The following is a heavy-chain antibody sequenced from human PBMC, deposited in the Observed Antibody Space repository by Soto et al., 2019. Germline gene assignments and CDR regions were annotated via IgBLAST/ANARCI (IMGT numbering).Heavy chain of an antibody. CDR2: IFYSGST. D-gene: IGHD6-19*01. Sequence: SETLSLTCTVSGGSISSSIHYRGWIRRPPWKGMEWIGSIFYSGSTYYNPSLKSRVTISVDTSKNQFSLKLYPVTAEDTAVYYCAKDSFGSGWPKNYFDYWGQGTLVTVSS. CDR3: AKDSFGSGWPKNYFDY. CDR1: GGSISSSIHY. V-gene: IGHV4-39*07. J-gene: IGHJ4*02.